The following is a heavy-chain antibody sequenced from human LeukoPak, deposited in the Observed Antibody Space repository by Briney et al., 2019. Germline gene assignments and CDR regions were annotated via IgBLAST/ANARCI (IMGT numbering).Heavy chain of an antibody. CDR2: INHNGDVN. CDR3: AREEYYYDSSGYNPTPFDY. V-gene: IGHV3-7*03. CDR1: GFTFSSYW. Sequence: GGSLRLSCAASGFTFSSYWMNWARRAPGKGLEWVASINHNGDVNYYVDSVKGRFTISRDNAKNSLYLQMSNLRAEDTAVYYCAREEYYYDSSGYNPTPFDYWGQGTLVTVSS. D-gene: IGHD3-22*01. J-gene: IGHJ4*02.